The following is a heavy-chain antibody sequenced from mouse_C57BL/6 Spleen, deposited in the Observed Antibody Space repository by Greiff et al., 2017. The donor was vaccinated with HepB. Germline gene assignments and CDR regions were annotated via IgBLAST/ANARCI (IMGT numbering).Heavy chain of an antibody. J-gene: IGHJ4*01. Sequence: EVQRVESGEGLVKPGGSLKLSCAASGFTFSSYAMSWVRQTPEKRLEWVAYISSGGDYIYYADTVKGRFTISRDNARNTLYLQMSSLKSEDTAMYYCTRDLPYDYDPYYYAMDYWGQGTSVTVSS. CDR1: GFTFSSYA. D-gene: IGHD2-4*01. V-gene: IGHV5-9-1*02. CDR3: TRDLPYDYDPYYYAMDY. CDR2: ISSGGDYI.